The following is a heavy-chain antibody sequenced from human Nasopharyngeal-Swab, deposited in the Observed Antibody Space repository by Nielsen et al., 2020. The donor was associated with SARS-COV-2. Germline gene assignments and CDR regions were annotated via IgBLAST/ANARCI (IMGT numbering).Heavy chain of an antibody. V-gene: IGHV3-48*04. CDR3: TSGWFDP. CDR2: IGTSSSTS. Sequence: GESLKISCVASGFPFSPYGMNWVRQAPGKGLEWLSYIGTSSSTSYYADSVKGRFTISRDTAKNPLYLQMNSLRAEDTAVYYCTSGWFDPWGQGTLVTVSS. J-gene: IGHJ5*02. CDR1: GFPFSPYG.